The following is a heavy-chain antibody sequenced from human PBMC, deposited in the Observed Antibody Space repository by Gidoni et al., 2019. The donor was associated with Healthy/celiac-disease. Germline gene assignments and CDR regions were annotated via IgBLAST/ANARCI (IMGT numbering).Heavy chain of an antibody. V-gene: IGHV4-61*02. CDR2: IYTSGST. J-gene: IGHJ6*02. CDR1: GGSISSGSYY. D-gene: IGHD6-13*01. CDR3: ARELGLAAAGLLDV. Sequence: QVQLQESGPGLVKPSQTLSLTCTVSGGSISSGSYYWSWIRQPAGKGLEWIGRIYTSGSTNYNPSLKSRVTISVDTSKNQSSLKLSSVTAADTAVYYCARELGLAAAGLLDVCVQGTTVTVSS.